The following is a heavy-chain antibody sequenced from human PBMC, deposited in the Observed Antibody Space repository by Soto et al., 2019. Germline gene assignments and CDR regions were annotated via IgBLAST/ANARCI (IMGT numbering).Heavy chain of an antibody. J-gene: IGHJ4*02. CDR3: ARVPLAAAGTGGLDY. Sequence: SETLSLTCTVSGGSISSSSYYWGWIRQPPGQGLEWIGSIYYSGSTYYNPSLKRPVTISVDTSKTQFSLSLRSVPAADAAVDYCARVPLAAAGTGGLDYWGQGTLVTVSS. CDR2: IYYSGST. D-gene: IGHD6-13*01. CDR1: GGSISSSSYY. V-gene: IGHV4-39*01.